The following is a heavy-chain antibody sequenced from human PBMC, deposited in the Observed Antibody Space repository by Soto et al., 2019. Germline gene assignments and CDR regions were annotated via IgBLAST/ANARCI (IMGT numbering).Heavy chain of an antibody. J-gene: IGHJ4*02. CDR3: ARDRERYSYGLDD. V-gene: IGHV3-33*01. CDR1: GVTVSTYA. D-gene: IGHD5-18*01. Sequence: SVRVSAAASGVTVSTYAMQWVGKAPGKGPEWVAVISYNGDNKYYADSVKGRVTIARDNSKNTLYLQMNSLRAEEAAVYYCARDRERYSYGLDDWGQGTMVTVSS. CDR2: ISYNGDNK.